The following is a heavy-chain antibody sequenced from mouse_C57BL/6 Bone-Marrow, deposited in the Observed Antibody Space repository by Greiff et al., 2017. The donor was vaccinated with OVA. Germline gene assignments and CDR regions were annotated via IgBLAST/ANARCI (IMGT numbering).Heavy chain of an antibody. J-gene: IGHJ1*03. CDR1: GFSLTSYG. Sequence: QVQLKESGPGLVQPSQSLSITCTVSGFSLTSYGVYWVRQSPGKGLEWLGVIWSGGSTDYNAAFISRLSISKDNSKSQVFFKMNSLQADDTAIYYCASWYFDVWGTGTTVTVSS. CDR2: IWSGGST. CDR3: ASWYFDV. V-gene: IGHV2-2*01.